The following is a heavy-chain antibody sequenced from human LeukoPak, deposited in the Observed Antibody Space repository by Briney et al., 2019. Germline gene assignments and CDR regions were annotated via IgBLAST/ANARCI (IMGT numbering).Heavy chain of an antibody. CDR1: GGTFSSYT. CDR2: IIPILGIA. D-gene: IGHD3-3*01. Sequence: SVKVSCKASGGTFSSYTISWVRQAPGQGPELMGRIIPILGIANYAQKFQGRVTITADKSTSTAYMELSSLRSEDTAVYYCARGSYDFWSGYFHADYYYYMDVWGKGTTVTVSS. J-gene: IGHJ6*03. V-gene: IGHV1-69*02. CDR3: ARGSYDFWSGYFHADYYYYMDV.